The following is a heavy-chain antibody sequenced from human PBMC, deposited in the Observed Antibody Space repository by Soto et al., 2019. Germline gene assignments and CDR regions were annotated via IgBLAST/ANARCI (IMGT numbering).Heavy chain of an antibody. CDR2: IYYSGST. Sequence: TLSLTCAVSGGSISSGGYSWSWIRQPPGKGLEWIGSIYYSGSTYYNPSLKSRVTISVDTSKNQFSLKLSSVTAADTAVYYCARRLYYDSSGFEGGGMDVWGQGTTVTVSS. CDR1: GGSISSGGYS. V-gene: IGHV4-30-2*03. CDR3: ARRLYYDSSGFEGGGMDV. J-gene: IGHJ6*02. D-gene: IGHD3-22*01.